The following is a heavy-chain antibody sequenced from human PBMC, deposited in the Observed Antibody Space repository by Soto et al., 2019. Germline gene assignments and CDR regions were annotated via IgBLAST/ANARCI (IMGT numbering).Heavy chain of an antibody. CDR1: GFTFSDYY. CDR3: ARRGDAPYYYYYGMDV. V-gene: IGHV3-11*01. J-gene: IGHJ6*02. CDR2: ISSSGSTI. Sequence: QVQLVESGGGLVKPGGSLRLSCAASGFTFSDYYMSWIRQAPGKGLEWVSYISSSGSTIYYADSMKGRITISRDNAKNSLYLQMSSLRAEDTAVYYCARRGDAPYYYYYGMDVWGQGTTVTVAS.